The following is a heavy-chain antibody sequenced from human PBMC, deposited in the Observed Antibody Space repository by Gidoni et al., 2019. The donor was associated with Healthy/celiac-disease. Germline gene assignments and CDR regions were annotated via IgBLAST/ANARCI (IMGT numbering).Heavy chain of an antibody. CDR3: VKGPLAEVYYYGMDV. CDR1: GFPFSSYA. Sequence: EVQLVESGGGLVQPGGSLRLSCSASGFPFSSYAMHWVRQAPGKGLEYVSAISSNGGSTYYADSVKGRFTISRDNSKNTLYLQMSSLRAEDTAVYYCVKGPLAEVYYYGMDVWGQGTTVTVSS. CDR2: ISSNGGST. J-gene: IGHJ6*02. V-gene: IGHV3-64D*06.